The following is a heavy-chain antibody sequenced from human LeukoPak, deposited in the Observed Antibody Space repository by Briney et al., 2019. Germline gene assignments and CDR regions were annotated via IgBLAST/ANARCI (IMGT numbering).Heavy chain of an antibody. Sequence: ASVKVSCKVSGYTLTELSIHWVRQAPGEGLEWMGGFDPEHGERLYAQKFQGRVTMTEDTSADTAYLELSSLRSEDTAVYYCATIDCSTAICYGVDLNYYYYGLDVWGHGTTVTVSS. D-gene: IGHD2-2*01. J-gene: IGHJ6*02. CDR3: ATIDCSTAICYGVDLNYYYYGLDV. CDR2: FDPEHGER. V-gene: IGHV1-24*01. CDR1: GYTLTELS.